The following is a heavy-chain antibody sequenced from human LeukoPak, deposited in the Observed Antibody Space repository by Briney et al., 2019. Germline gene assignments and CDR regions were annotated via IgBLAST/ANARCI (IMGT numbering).Heavy chain of an antibody. D-gene: IGHD3-10*01. CDR1: GYTFTSYY. V-gene: IGHV1-46*01. CDR3: ARPYNWNLIPMVRGVTDNAFDI. J-gene: IGHJ3*02. Sequence: VASVKVSCKASGYTFTSYYMHWVRQAPGPGLEWMGIINPSGGSTSYAQKFQGRVTMTRDTSTSTVYMELSSLRSEDTAVYYCARPYNWNLIPMVRGVTDNAFDIWGQGTMVTVSS. CDR2: INPSGGST.